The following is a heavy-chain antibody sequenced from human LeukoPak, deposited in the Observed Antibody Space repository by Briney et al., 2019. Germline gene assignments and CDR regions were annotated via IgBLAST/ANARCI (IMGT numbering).Heavy chain of an antibody. V-gene: IGHV1-69*13. Sequence: GASVKVSCKASGYTFTGYYMHWVRQAPGQGLEWMGGIIPIFGTANYAQKFQGRVTITADESTSTAYMELSSLRSEDTAVYYCARADLGGSGSPSGYWGQGTLVTVSS. CDR1: GYTFTGYY. D-gene: IGHD3-10*01. CDR3: ARADLGGSGSPSGY. J-gene: IGHJ4*02. CDR2: IIPIFGTA.